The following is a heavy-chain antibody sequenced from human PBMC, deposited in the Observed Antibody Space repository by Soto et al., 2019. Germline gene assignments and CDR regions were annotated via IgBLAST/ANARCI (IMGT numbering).Heavy chain of an antibody. V-gene: IGHV1-8*01. J-gene: IGHJ4*02. CDR1: GYTFTSYD. CDR2: MNPNSGNT. D-gene: IGHD6-6*01. CDR3: ATLELIAARPFEAFDY. Sequence: ASVKVSCKASGYTFTSYDINWVRQATGQGLEWMGWMNPNSGNTGYAQKFQGRVTMTRNTSISTAYMELSSLRSEDTAVYYCATLELIAARPFEAFDYWGQGTLVTVSS.